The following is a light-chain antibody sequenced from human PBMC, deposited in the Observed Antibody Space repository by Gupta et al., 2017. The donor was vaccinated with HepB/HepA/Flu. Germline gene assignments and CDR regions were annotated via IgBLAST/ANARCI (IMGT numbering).Light chain of an antibody. J-gene: IGLJ2*01. Sequence: QSVLPPPPPVSGAPGQRVSISTAGRSSNIGATYDVHWYQQLPGTAPKLLIYGNSNRPSGVPDRFSASKSGTSASLAITGLQTEDEADYFCQSYDSSLSGPVFGGGTKLTVL. CDR3: QSYDSSLSGPV. CDR1: SSNIGATYD. CDR2: GNS. V-gene: IGLV1-40*01.